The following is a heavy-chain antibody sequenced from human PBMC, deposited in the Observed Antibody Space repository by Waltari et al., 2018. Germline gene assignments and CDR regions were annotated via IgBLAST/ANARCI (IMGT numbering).Heavy chain of an antibody. Sequence: QVQLQESGPGLVKPSGTLSLTCAVSGGSISSSNWWRWVRQPPGKGLEWLGEIYHSGGTNYNPSRKSRVTISVDKSKNQFSLKLSSVTAADTAVYYCARGRLQPTRWFDPWGQGTLVTVSS. CDR3: ARGRLQPTRWFDP. CDR2: IYHSGGT. CDR1: GGSISSSNW. V-gene: IGHV4-4*02. D-gene: IGHD2-15*01. J-gene: IGHJ5*02.